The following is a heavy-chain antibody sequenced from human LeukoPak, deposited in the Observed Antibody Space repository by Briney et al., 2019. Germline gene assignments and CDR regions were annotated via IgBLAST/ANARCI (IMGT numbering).Heavy chain of an antibody. J-gene: IGHJ4*02. D-gene: IGHD3-22*01. CDR2: IRSKAYGGTT. V-gene: IGHV3-49*04. CDR3: TRVGRYFYDSSGYYPSPLDY. CDR1: GFTFGDYA. Sequence: PGGSLRLSCTASGFTFGDYAMSWVRQAPGKGLEWVGFIRSKAYGGTTEYAASVKGRFTISRDDSKSIAYLQMNSLRTEDTAVYYCTRVGRYFYDSSGYYPSPLDYWGQGTLVTVSS.